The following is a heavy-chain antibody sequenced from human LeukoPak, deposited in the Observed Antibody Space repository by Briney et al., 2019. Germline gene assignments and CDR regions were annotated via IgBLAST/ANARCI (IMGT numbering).Heavy chain of an antibody. V-gene: IGHV3-53*01. J-gene: IGHJ4*02. CDR2: IYSGGST. D-gene: IGHD1-26*01. CDR1: GFNFKYVW. Sequence: GGSLRLSCAASGFNFKYVWMNWVRQAPGKGLEWVSVIYSGGSTYYADSVKGRFTISRDNSKNTLYLQMNSLRAEDTAVYYCAREWELTYFDYWGQGTLVTVSS. CDR3: AREWELTYFDY.